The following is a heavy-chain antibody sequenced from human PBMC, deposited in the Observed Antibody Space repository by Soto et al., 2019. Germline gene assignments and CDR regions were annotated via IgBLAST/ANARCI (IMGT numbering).Heavy chain of an antibody. CDR3: ARHGITGSYYDAFDI. D-gene: IGHD1-26*01. Sequence: SETPAITCTVSGDSISSSRCHCGGICQPPGKGLEWIASIKYSGTTFYNPSLKSRVTLSVDTSKNQFALKLSSVTAAETAVYYCARHGITGSYYDAFDIWGQGTMVT. V-gene: IGHV4-39*01. CDR2: IKYSGTT. CDR1: GDSISSSRCH. J-gene: IGHJ3*02.